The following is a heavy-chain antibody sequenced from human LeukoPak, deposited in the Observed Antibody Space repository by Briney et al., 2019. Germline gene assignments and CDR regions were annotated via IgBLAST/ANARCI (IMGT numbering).Heavy chain of an antibody. Sequence: SETLSLTCSVSGTSVSNYIFYWNWIRQQPGKGLEWIGYIYHTGDTFYNPSLKSRVTISLDTSQNQFSLKMTSVTGADTAMYYCARAITGTTFTYYYYGMDAWGQGTTVTVSS. D-gene: IGHD1-20*01. CDR1: GTSVSNYIFY. V-gene: IGHV4-31*03. CDR3: ARAITGTTFTYYYYGMDA. CDR2: IYHTGDT. J-gene: IGHJ6*02.